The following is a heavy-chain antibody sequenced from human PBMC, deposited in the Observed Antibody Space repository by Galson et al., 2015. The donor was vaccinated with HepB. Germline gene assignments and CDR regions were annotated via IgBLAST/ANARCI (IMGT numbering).Heavy chain of an antibody. V-gene: IGHV3-30-3*01. CDR3: ARARTAPYDSSGYYSDY. CDR2: ISYDGSNK. D-gene: IGHD3-22*01. CDR1: GFTFSSYA. J-gene: IGHJ4*02. Sequence: SLRLSCAASGFTFSSYAMHWVRQAPGKGLEWVAVISYDGSNKYYADSVKGRFTISRDNSKNTLYLQMNSLRAEDTAVYYCARARTAPYDSSGYYSDYWGQGTLVTVSS.